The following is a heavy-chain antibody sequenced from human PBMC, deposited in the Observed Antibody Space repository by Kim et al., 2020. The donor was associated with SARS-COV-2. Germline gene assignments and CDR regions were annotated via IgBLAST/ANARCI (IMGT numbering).Heavy chain of an antibody. Sequence: PSHKSRVTISVDTSKNQFSLKLSSVTAADTAVYYCAREDYDSSGLYYFDYWGQGTLVTVSS. J-gene: IGHJ4*02. V-gene: IGHV4-59*01. CDR3: AREDYDSSGLYYFDY. D-gene: IGHD3-22*01.